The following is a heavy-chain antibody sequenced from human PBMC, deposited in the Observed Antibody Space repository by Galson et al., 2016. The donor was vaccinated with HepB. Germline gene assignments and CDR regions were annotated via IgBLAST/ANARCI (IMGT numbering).Heavy chain of an antibody. CDR1: GFNFSTFT. Sequence: SLRLSCAASGFNFSTFTVNWVRQVPGKGLEWVSSISSSSLYIYHADSLRGRFTVSRDNSKNSLFLQMNSLGAEDTAIYYCARWSRGTGSSLDFWGQGTLVTVSS. CDR3: ARWSRGTGSSLDF. D-gene: IGHD3-10*01. J-gene: IGHJ4*02. CDR2: ISSSSLYI. V-gene: IGHV3-21*06.